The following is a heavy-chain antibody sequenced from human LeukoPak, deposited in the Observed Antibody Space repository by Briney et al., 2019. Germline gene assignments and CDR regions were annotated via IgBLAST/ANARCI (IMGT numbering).Heavy chain of an antibody. Sequence: SQTLSLTCTVSGGSISSGGYYWSWIRQHPGKGLEWIGYIYYSGSTYYNPSLKSRVTISVDTSKNQFSLKLSSVTAADTAVYYCARVEYPTILCDYWGQGTLVTVSS. V-gene: IGHV4-31*03. CDR3: ARVEYPTILCDY. CDR2: IYYSGST. CDR1: GGSISSGGYY. J-gene: IGHJ4*02.